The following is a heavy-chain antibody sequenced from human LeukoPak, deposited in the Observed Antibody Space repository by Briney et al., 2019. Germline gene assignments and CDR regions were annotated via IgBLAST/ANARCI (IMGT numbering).Heavy chain of an antibody. D-gene: IGHD2-2*01. CDR1: EFTFSSYD. J-gene: IGHJ2*01. CDR2: IGTAGDP. Sequence: GGSLRLSCAASEFTFSSYDMHWVRQATGKGLEWVSAIGTAGDPYYPGSVKGRFTISRENAKNSLYLQMNSLRAGDTAVYYCARAIMSPYCSSTSCYGYWYFDLWGRGTLVTVSS. V-gene: IGHV3-13*05. CDR3: ARAIMSPYCSSTSCYGYWYFDL.